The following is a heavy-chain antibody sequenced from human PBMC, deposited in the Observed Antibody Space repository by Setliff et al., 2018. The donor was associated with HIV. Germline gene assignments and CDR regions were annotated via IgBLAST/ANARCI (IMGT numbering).Heavy chain of an antibody. V-gene: IGHV4-4*07. CDR3: ARDVPWGDYYYYMDV. Sequence: LSLTCTVSGGSISSYYWSWIRQPAGKGLEWIGRIYTSGNTNYNPSLKSLKSRVTMSVDTSKNQFSLKLSSVTAADTAVYYCARDVPWGDYYYYMDVWGKGTTVTVSS. CDR2: IYTSGNT. D-gene: IGHD3-16*01. CDR1: GGSISSYY. J-gene: IGHJ6*03.